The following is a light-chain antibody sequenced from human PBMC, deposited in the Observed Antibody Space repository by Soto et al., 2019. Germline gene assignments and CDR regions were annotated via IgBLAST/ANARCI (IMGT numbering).Light chain of an antibody. CDR2: DAS. CDR1: QDISNY. V-gene: IGKV1-33*01. J-gene: IGKJ3*01. Sequence: DILVTQSPSSLSASVGDRVTITCQASQDISNYLNWYQQKPGKAPKLLIYDASNLETGVPSRFSGSGSGTDFTFTISSLQPEDIATYYCQQYDNLPVFTFGPGTKVDIK. CDR3: QQYDNLPVFT.